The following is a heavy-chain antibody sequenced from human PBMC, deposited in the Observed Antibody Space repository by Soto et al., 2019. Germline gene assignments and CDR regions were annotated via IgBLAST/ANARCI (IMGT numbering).Heavy chain of an antibody. J-gene: IGHJ6*02. CDR3: ARGVAAAATNSYYHGMDV. CDR1: GGSFSGYY. D-gene: IGHD6-13*01. Sequence: SETLSLTCAVYGGSFSGYYWRWIRLPPGKGLEWSGEINRSGSTNYNPSLKSRVTISVDTSKNRFSLKLSSVTAADTAVYYCARGVAAAATNSYYHGMDVWGPGTTVT. V-gene: IGHV4-34*01. CDR2: INRSGST.